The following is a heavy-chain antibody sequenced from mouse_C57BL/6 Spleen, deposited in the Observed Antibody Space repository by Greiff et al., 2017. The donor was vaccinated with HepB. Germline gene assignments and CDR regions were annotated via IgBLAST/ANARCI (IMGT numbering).Heavy chain of an antibody. Sequence: EVNVVESGGGLVKPGGSLKLSCAASGFTFSSYAMSWVRQTPEKRLEWVATISDGGSYTYYPDNVKGRFTISRDNAKNNLYLQMSHLKSEDTAMYYCARDHGYFFYYAMDYWGQGTSVTVSS. CDR3: ARDHGYFFYYAMDY. J-gene: IGHJ4*01. V-gene: IGHV5-4*01. CDR1: GFTFSSYA. CDR2: ISDGGSYT. D-gene: IGHD2-3*01.